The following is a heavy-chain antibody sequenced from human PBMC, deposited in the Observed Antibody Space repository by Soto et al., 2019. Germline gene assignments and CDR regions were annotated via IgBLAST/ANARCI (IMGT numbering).Heavy chain of an antibody. D-gene: IGHD4-17*01. V-gene: IGHV1-3*01. Sequence: ASVKVSCKASGYTFTSYAMHWVRQAPGQRLEWMGWINAGNGNTKYSQKFQGRVTITRDTSASTAYMELSSLRSEDTAVYYCARGGHDYGYYYYGMDVWGQGTTVTVSS. CDR1: GYTFTSYA. J-gene: IGHJ6*02. CDR2: INAGNGNT. CDR3: ARGGHDYGYYYYGMDV.